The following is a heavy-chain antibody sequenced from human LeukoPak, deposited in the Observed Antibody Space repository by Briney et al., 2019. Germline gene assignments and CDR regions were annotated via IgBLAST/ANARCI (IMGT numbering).Heavy chain of an antibody. Sequence: SETLSLTCTVSGGSISTYYWNWIRQPTGKGLEWIGSINNIGSTNYSPSLKSRVTISVDTSKNQFSLKLSSVTAADTAVYYCARAEVFGVDRRTQKVNWFDPWGQGTLVTVSS. CDR1: GGSISTYY. CDR3: ARAEVFGVDRRTQKVNWFDP. J-gene: IGHJ5*02. D-gene: IGHD3-3*01. V-gene: IGHV4-59*12. CDR2: INNIGST.